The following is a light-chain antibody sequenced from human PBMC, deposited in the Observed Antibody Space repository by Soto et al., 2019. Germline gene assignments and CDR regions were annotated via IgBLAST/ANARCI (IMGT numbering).Light chain of an antibody. V-gene: IGKV3-20*01. CDR2: GAS. Sequence: EIVLTQSPGTLSLSPGERATLSCRASQTVSSNYLAWYQQKPGQAPSLLIYGASSRATGIPDRFSGSGSGPDFTLTISRLEPEDFAVYYCQQFSASPGFAFGPGTRVDIK. J-gene: IGKJ3*01. CDR1: QTVSSNY. CDR3: QQFSASPGFA.